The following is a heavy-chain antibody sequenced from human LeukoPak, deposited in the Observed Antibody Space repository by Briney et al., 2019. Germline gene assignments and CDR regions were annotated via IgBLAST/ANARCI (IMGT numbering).Heavy chain of an antibody. Sequence: SETLSLTCTVSGGSISSSSYYWGWIRQPPGKGMEWIGSIYYSGSTYYNPSLKSRVTISVDTSKNQFSLKLSSVTAADTAVYYCARNSPPSAKGYYYFDYWGQGTLVTVSS. CDR3: ARNSPPSAKGYYYFDY. V-gene: IGHV4-39*07. CDR2: IYYSGST. CDR1: GGSISSSSYY. D-gene: IGHD4-23*01. J-gene: IGHJ4*02.